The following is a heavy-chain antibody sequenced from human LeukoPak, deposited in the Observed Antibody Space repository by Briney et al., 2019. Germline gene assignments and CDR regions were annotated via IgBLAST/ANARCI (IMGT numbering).Heavy chain of an antibody. Sequence: YPGGSLRLSCAASGFTFSSYAMSWVRQAPGKGLEWVSAISGSGGSTYYADSVKGRFTISRDNSKNTLYLQMNSLRAEDTAVNYCAKSIAARFTGYFDYWGQGTLVTVSS. V-gene: IGHV3-23*01. D-gene: IGHD6-6*01. CDR1: GFTFSSYA. J-gene: IGHJ4*02. CDR2: ISGSGGST. CDR3: AKSIAARFTGYFDY.